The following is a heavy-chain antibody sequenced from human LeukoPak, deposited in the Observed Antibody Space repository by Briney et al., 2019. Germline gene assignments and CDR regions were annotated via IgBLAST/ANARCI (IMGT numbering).Heavy chain of an antibody. Sequence: PGGSLRLSCAASGFTFSSYGMHWVRQAPGKGLEWVAVISYDGSNKYYADSVKGRFTISRENSKNTLYLQMNSLRAEDTAVYYCALVRYFDWLYDYWGEGTLVTVSS. CDR2: ISYDGSNK. D-gene: IGHD3-9*01. CDR3: ALVRYFDWLYDY. V-gene: IGHV3-30*03. J-gene: IGHJ4*02. CDR1: GFTFSSYG.